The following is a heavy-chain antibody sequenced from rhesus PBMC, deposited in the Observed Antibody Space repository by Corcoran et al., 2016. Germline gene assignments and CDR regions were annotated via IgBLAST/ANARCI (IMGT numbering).Heavy chain of an antibody. Sequence: EVQLVESGGGLAKPGGSLRLSCAASGSTFSSYWLNWVRQTPRQGLEWISSINSGGGRTYYADSVKGRFTISRDNSKNTLSLQMNSLRAEDTAVYYCAKGLVVDHFDYWGQGVLVTVSA. CDR1: GSTFSSYW. V-gene: IGHV3S42*01. CDR3: AKGLVVDHFDY. J-gene: IGHJ4*01. D-gene: IGHD2-39*02. CDR2: INSGGGRT.